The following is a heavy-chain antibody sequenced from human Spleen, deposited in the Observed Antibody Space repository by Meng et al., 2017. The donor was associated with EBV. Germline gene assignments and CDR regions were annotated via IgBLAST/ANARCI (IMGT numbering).Heavy chain of an antibody. D-gene: IGHD3-10*01. CDR2: INTATGDA. CDR1: GYTFSAYA. CDR3: ARDRVWFGDKGWFDP. J-gene: IGHJ5*02. Sequence: QGQLLQSGVAVKRPGASVKVSCKASGYTFSAYAMNWVRQAPGQGLEWLGWINTATGDATYAQDFTGRFLFSLDTSVTTAYLQISSLKAEDTAVYYCARDRVWFGDKGWFDPWGQGTLVTVSS. V-gene: IGHV7-4-1*02.